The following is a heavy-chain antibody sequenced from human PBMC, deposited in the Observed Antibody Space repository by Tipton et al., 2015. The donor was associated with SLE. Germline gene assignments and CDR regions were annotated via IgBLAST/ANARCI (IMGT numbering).Heavy chain of an antibody. CDR1: GFTFSSYE. Sequence: LRLSCAASGFTFSSYEMNWVRQAPGKGLEWVGYIYYSGSTNYNPSLKSRVTISVDTSKNQFSLKLSSVTAADTAVYYCARDVRYGGNFYYYMDVWGKGTTVTVSS. J-gene: IGHJ6*03. CDR2: IYYSGST. V-gene: IGHV4-59*01. D-gene: IGHD4-23*01. CDR3: ARDVRYGGNFYYYMDV.